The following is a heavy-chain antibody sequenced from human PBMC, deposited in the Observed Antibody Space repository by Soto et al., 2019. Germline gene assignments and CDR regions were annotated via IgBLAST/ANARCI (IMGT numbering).Heavy chain of an antibody. Sequence: PSETLSLTCAVYGGSFSGYYWSWIRQPPGKGLEWIGEINHSGSTNYNPSLKSRVTISVDTSKNQFSLKLSSVTAADTAVYYCARSYSHGPTYYYGMDVWGQGTTVTVSS. V-gene: IGHV4-34*01. CDR2: INHSGST. CDR1: GGSFSGYY. D-gene: IGHD2-15*01. CDR3: ARSYSHGPTYYYGMDV. J-gene: IGHJ6*02.